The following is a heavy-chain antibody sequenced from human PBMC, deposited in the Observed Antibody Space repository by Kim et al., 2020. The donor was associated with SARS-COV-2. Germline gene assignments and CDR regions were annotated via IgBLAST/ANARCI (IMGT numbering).Heavy chain of an antibody. D-gene: IGHD3-22*01. CDR2: VYNDGTT. V-gene: IGHV4-4*09. Sequence: SETLFLTCTVSGGSVSYDFWSWIRQPPGKGLEWIGYVYNDGTTSYNPSLRGRLTISLDMSKNQFSLKLISVTAADTAVHYCARLSNSNSRVRYFYFDSWG. CDR3: ARLSNSNSRVRYFYFDS. CDR1: GGSVSYDF. J-gene: IGHJ2*01.